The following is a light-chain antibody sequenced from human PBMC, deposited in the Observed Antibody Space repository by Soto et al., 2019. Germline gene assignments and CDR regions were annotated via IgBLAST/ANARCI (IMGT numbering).Light chain of an antibody. CDR3: QQYSSWYT. CDR1: QSISSW. Sequence: MTQSPGTLSVSPGERATLSCRASQSISSWLAWYQQKPGKAPKFLIYKASSLESGVPSRFSGSGSGTEFTLTISSLQPDDFATYYCQQYSSWYTFGQGTKLEIK. J-gene: IGKJ2*01. CDR2: KAS. V-gene: IGKV1-5*03.